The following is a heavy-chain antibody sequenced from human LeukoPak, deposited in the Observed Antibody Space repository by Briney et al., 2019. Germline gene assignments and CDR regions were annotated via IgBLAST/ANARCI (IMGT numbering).Heavy chain of an antibody. J-gene: IGHJ6*02. CDR1: GGSISSGDYY. D-gene: IGHD4-17*01. V-gene: IGHV4-30-4*01. CDR2: IYYSGST. Sequence: PSQTLSLTCTVSGGSISSGDYYWSWIRQPPGKGLEWIGYIYYSGSTYYNPSLKSRVTISVDTSKNQFSLKLSSVTAADTAVYYCARVAVKARDYYYGMDVWGQGTTVTVSS. CDR3: ARVAVKARDYYYGMDV.